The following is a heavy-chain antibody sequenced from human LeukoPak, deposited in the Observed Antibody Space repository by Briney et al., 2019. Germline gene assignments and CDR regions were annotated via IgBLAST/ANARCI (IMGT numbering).Heavy chain of an antibody. CDR2: IYYSGST. J-gene: IGHJ4*02. V-gene: IGHV4-59*01. D-gene: IGHD4-17*01. CDR3: ARGIMTTVPTLDY. Sequence: PSETLSLTCTVSGGSMNGYYRSWIRQPPGKGLEWIGYIYYSGSTNYIPSLKSRVTISVDTSKNQFSLKLTSVTAADTAVYYCARGIMTTVPTLDYWGQGALVTVSS. CDR1: GGSMNGYY.